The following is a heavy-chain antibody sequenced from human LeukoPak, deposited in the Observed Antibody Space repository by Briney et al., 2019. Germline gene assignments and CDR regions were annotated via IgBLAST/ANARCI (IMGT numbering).Heavy chain of an antibody. CDR1: GFTVSGTY. J-gene: IGHJ4*02. CDR2: IYTCGST. Sequence: GGSLRLSCAAAGFTVSGTYMSWVRQAPGKGLEWVSVIYTCGSTYYADSVKGRFTISRDNSKNTLYLQMNSLRAEDTAVYYCAKDPSFRPGYFDYWGQGTLVTVSS. V-gene: IGHV3-66*03. CDR3: AKDPSFRPGYFDY.